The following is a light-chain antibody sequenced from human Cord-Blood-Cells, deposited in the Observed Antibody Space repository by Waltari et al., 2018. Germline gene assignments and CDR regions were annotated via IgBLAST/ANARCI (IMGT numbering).Light chain of an antibody. V-gene: IGLV2-14*01. CDR2: DVS. CDR1: SSDVGGYNY. J-gene: IGLJ2*01. Sequence: QSALTQPASVSGSPGQSITISCTGTSSDVGGYNYVSWYQQHPGKAPKLMIYDVSNRPSGVSNRLSGSKSGNTSSLTISGLQAEDEADYCCSSYTSSSTLVCGGGTKLTVL. CDR3: SSYTSSSTLV.